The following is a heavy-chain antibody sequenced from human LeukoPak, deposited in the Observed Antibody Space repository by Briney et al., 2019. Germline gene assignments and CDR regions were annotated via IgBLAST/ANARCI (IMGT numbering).Heavy chain of an antibody. V-gene: IGHV3-74*01. Sequence: GSLRLSCAASGFTFSSYWMHWVRQAPGKGLVWVSRINSDGSSTSYADSVKGRFTISRDDSTNTLYLQMNSLRPEDSALYYCAKDLQHLVRTLSFDYWGQGTLVTVSS. D-gene: IGHD6-13*01. CDR3: AKDLQHLVRTLSFDY. CDR2: INSDGSST. CDR1: GFTFSSYW. J-gene: IGHJ4*02.